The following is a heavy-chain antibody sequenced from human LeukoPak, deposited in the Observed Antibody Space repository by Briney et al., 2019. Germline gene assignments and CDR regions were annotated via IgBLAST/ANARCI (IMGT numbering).Heavy chain of an antibody. CDR2: IYPGDSDS. D-gene: IGHD5-24*01. CDR1: GHIFTNYR. J-gene: IGHJ3*02. V-gene: IGHV5-51*01. Sequence: GESLKISCKASGHIFTNYRIAWVRQMPGKGLEWMGIIYPGDSDSRYSPSFQGHVTISADKSISTAYLQWSSLKASDTAMYYCARHGVEGYNGAFHIWGQGTMVTVSS. CDR3: ARHGVEGYNGAFHI.